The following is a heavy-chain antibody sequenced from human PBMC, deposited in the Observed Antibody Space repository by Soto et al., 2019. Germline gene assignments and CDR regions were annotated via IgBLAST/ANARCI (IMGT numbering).Heavy chain of an antibody. J-gene: IGHJ4*02. D-gene: IGHD5-18*01. V-gene: IGHV3-73*02. CDR2: IRGKRGNDGT. CDR3: ARRRDWTAVDPLDY. CDR1: GFAFSDSA. Sequence: EVQLVESGGGLVQPGGSLKLSCAASGFAFSDSAMHWVRQASGKGLEWIGRIRGKRGNDGTAYAASVKGRFTISRDASRSTTYLQMSSLKLEDTAVYYCARRRDWTAVDPLDYWGKGTLVTVSS.